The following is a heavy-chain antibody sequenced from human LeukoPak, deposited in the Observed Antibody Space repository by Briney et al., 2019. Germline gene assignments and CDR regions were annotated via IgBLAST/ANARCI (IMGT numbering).Heavy chain of an antibody. D-gene: IGHD3-22*01. Sequence: SVKVSCKASGYTFTSYGISWVRQAPGQGLEWMGWISAYNGNTNYAQKLQGRVTMTTDTSTSTAYMELRSLRSDDTAVYYCARGSHYYDSSGHPREDYWGQGTLVTVSS. CDR2: ISAYNGNT. CDR3: ARGSHYYDSSGHPREDY. V-gene: IGHV1-18*01. CDR1: GYTFTSYG. J-gene: IGHJ4*02.